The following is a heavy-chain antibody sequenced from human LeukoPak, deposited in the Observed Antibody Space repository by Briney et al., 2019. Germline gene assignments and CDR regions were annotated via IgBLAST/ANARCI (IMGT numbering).Heavy chain of an antibody. D-gene: IGHD6-19*01. CDR1: GGSISSYY. J-gene: IGHJ6*04. CDR2: IYYSGST. V-gene: IGHV4-59*01. CDR3: ARGGWMVDV. Sequence: SETLSLTCTVSGGSISSYYWSWIRQPPGKGLEWIGYIYYSGSTNYNPSLKSRVTISVDTSKNQFSLKLSSVTAADTAVYYCARGGWMVDVWGKGTTVTVSS.